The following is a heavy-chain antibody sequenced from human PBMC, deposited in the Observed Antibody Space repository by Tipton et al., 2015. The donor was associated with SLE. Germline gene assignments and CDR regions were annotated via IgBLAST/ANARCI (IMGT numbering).Heavy chain of an antibody. J-gene: IGHJ4*02. CDR1: GASIISYY. CDR2: IYYSGIT. D-gene: IGHD1-26*01. V-gene: IGHV4-59*08. CDR3: ARRGIVGATFVFDY. Sequence: TLSLTCTVSGASIISYYWSWIRQPPGKGLEWIGYIYYSGITNYNPSLKRRVTISVDTSKNQFSLKLSSVTAADTAVYYCARRGIVGATFVFDYWGQGTLVTVSS.